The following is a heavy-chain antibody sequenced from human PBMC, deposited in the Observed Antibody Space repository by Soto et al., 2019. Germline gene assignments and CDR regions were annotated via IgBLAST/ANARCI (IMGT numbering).Heavy chain of an antibody. CDR3: ARLQYTVVTAIDV. D-gene: IGHD4-17*01. CDR1: GGSISSGGYY. CDR2: IYYSGST. Sequence: SETLSLTCTVSGGSISSGGYYWSWIRQHPGKGLAWIGHIYYSGSTYYNPSLKSRVTISVDTSKNQCSLKLSSVTAADTAVYYCARLQYTVVTAIDVWGQGKMVTVSS. J-gene: IGHJ3*01. V-gene: IGHV4-31*03.